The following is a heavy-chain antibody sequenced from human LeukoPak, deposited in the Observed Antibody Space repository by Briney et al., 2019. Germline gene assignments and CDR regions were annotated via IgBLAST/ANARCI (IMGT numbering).Heavy chain of an antibody. CDR2: INSDRSST. Sequence: GGSLRLSCAASGFTFSRYWMHWVRQAPGKGLVWVSHINSDRSSTNYADSVKGRFTISRDNAKNTLFLQMNSLRAEDTAVYYCASYISSGYPYWGQGTLVTVSS. J-gene: IGHJ4*02. CDR3: ASYISSGYPY. D-gene: IGHD6-19*01. V-gene: IGHV3-74*01. CDR1: GFTFSRYW.